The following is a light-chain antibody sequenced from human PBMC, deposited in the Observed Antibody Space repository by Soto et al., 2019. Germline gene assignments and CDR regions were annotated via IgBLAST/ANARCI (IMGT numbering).Light chain of an antibody. CDR3: QQSYSTPFT. CDR2: TAS. J-gene: IGKJ3*01. CDR1: QSISSY. Sequence: DIQMTQSPSSLSASVRDSVTITCRASQSISSYLNWYQQKPGKAPKLLIYTASNLQAGVPSRFSGSGSGTHFTLTISSLQPEDFATYYCQQSYSTPFTFGPGTTV. V-gene: IGKV1-39*01.